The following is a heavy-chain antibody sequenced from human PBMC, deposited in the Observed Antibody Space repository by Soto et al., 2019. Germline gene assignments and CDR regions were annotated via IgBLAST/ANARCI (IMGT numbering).Heavy chain of an antibody. CDR3: AREAIAAAGPFDY. J-gene: IGHJ4*02. V-gene: IGHV3-21*01. D-gene: IGHD6-13*01. Sequence: PGGSLRLSCAASGFTFSSYSMNWVRQAPGKGLEWVSSISSCSSYIYYADSVKGRFTISRDNAKNSLYLQMNSLRAEDTAVYYCAREAIAAAGPFDYWGQGTLVTV. CDR1: GFTFSSYS. CDR2: ISSCSSYI.